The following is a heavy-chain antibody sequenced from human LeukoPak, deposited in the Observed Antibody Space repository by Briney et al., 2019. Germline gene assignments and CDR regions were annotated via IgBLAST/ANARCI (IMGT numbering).Heavy chain of an antibody. Sequence: GGSLRLSCAASGFTFSSYGMHWVRQAPGKGLEWVAAIWYDGSNKYYADSVKGRFTISRDNSKNTLYLQMNSLRAEDTAVYYCARDYYGSGSYYTAVPDYWGQGTLVTVSS. V-gene: IGHV3-33*01. J-gene: IGHJ4*02. D-gene: IGHD3-10*01. CDR3: ARDYYGSGSYYTAVPDY. CDR1: GFTFSSYG. CDR2: IWYDGSNK.